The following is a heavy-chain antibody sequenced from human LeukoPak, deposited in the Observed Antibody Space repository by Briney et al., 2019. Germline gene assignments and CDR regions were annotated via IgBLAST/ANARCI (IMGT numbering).Heavy chain of an antibody. CDR3: ARGDYYDSSGYYYRGLL. CDR1: GFTFSSFD. V-gene: IGHV3-48*03. D-gene: IGHD3-22*01. J-gene: IGHJ3*01. Sequence: GGSLRLSCAASGFTFSSFDMNWVRQAPGKGLEWLSYISNSGSTMYYADSVKGRFTISRDNAKNSLYLQMNSLRAEDTAVYYCARGDYYDSSGYYYRGLLWGLGTVVTVSS. CDR2: ISNSGSTM.